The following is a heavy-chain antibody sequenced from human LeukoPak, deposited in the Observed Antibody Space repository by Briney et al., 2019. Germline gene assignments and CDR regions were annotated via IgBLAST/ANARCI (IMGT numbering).Heavy chain of an antibody. CDR3: AREAYYYDSSGYYYSYFDY. Sequence: GGSLRLSCAASGFTFSSYWMSWVRRAPGKGLEWVANIKQDGSEKYYVDSVKGRFTISRDNAKNSLYLQMNSLRAEDTAVYYCAREAYYYDSSGYYYSYFDYWGQGTLVTVSP. D-gene: IGHD3-22*01. J-gene: IGHJ4*02. CDR1: GFTFSSYW. CDR2: IKQDGSEK. V-gene: IGHV3-7*01.